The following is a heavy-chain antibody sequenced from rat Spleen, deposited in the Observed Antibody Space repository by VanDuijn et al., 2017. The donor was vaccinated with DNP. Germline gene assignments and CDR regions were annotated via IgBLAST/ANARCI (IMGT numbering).Heavy chain of an antibody. D-gene: IGHD1-6*01. J-gene: IGHJ2*01. V-gene: IGHV5-25*01. CDR3: ARPGYTTDPYYFDY. Sequence: EVQLVESGGGLVQPGRSLKLSCAASGFTFSNYDMAWVRQAPTKGLEWVATISTSGSRTYYPDSVKGRFTISRDNAKSSLYLQMNSLKSEDTATYYCARPGYTTDPYYFDYWGQGVMVTVSS. CDR2: ISTSGSRT. CDR1: GFTFSNYD.